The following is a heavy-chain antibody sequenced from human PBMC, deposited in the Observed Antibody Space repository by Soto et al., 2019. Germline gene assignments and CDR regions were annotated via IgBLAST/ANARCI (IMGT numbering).Heavy chain of an antibody. CDR3: AKSLDIHYKNWCDP. D-gene: IGHD4-4*01. V-gene: IGHV3-23*01. CDR2: ISDTGTRT. J-gene: IGHJ5*02. Sequence: QILESGGSLVQPGGSLRLSCVAAGFTFSSAAMNWVRQAPGKGLEWVSIISDTGTRTHYADSVKGRFTISRDNSKNTLYLDMNSLRAEDTAVYYCAKSLDIHYKNWCDPWGQGTLVTGSS. CDR1: GFTFSSAA.